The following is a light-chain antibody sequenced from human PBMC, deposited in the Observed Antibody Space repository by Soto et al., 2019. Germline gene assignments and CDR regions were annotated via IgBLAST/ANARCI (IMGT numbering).Light chain of an antibody. J-gene: IGLJ1*01. CDR3: SSYTSRSTSFV. CDR1: SGDVDGYNY. Sequence: QAARTQTASEYGSPGQSITLSCTGTSGDVDGYNYFSCHQQHPAKAPTLIIYEVSNRPSGPSNRFSGTKSGNTASLTISRIQTEDEADYYCSSYTSRSTSFVFGTGTKVTVL. CDR2: EVS. V-gene: IGLV2-14*01.